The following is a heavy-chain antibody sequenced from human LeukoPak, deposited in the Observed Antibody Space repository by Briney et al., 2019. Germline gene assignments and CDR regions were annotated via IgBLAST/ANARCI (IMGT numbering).Heavy chain of an antibody. V-gene: IGHV1-69*05. CDR1: GGTFSSYA. CDR3: ARDAVGREAYFDY. CDR2: IIPIFGTA. Sequence: SVKVSCKASGGTFSSYAISWLRQAPGQGLEWMGGIIPIFGTANYAQKFQGRVTITTDESTSTAYMVLSSLRSEDTAVYYCARDAVGREAYFDYWGQGTLVTVSS. D-gene: IGHD1-26*01. J-gene: IGHJ4*02.